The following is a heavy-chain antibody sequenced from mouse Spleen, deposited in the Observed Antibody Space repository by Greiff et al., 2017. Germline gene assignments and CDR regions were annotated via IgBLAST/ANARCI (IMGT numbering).Heavy chain of an antibody. CDR2: IDPEDGET. J-gene: IGHJ2*01. CDR1: GFNIKDYY. Sequence: VQLQQSGAELVKPGASVKLSCTASGFNIKDYYMHWVKQRTEQGLEWIGRIDPEDGETKYAPKFQGKATKTADTSSNTAYLQLSSLTSEDTAVYYCTYYGDYRFDYWGQGTTLTVSS. CDR3: TYYGDYRFDY. D-gene: IGHD2-13*01. V-gene: IGHV14-2*01.